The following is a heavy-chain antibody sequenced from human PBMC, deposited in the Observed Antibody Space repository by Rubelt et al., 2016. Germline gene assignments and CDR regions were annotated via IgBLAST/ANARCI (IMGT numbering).Heavy chain of an antibody. V-gene: IGHV2-26*01. J-gene: IGHJ2*01. Sequence: QVTLKESGPVLVKPTETLTLTCTVSGFSLSNARMGVSWIRQPPGKALEWLAHIFSNDEKSYSTSLKSRLTISKDTSKSQVVLTMTNTDPVDTATYYCARIYGEFDYRRYFDLWGRGTLVTVSS. D-gene: IGHD3-10*01. CDR3: ARIYGEFDYRRYFDL. CDR1: GFSLSNARMG. CDR2: IFSNDEK.